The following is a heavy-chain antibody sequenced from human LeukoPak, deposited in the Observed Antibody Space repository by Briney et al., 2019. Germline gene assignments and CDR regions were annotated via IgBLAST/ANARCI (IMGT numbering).Heavy chain of an antibody. CDR3: VRGGSRWQSFDY. CDR2: IDYSGNT. Sequence: SETLSLTCTVSGGSIRSSYWSWIRQPPGEGLEWIGYIDYSGNTNYNPSLKSRVTISVDTSKNQFSLKLTSVTAADTAVYYCVRGGSRWQSFDYWGQGNLVTVSS. V-gene: IGHV4-59*08. D-gene: IGHD6-13*01. J-gene: IGHJ4*02. CDR1: GGSIRSSY.